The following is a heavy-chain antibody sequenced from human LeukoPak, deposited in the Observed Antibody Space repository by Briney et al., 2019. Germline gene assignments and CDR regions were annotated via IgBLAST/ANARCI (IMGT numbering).Heavy chain of an antibody. D-gene: IGHD2-21*02. J-gene: IGHJ4*02. CDR2: INPNSGGT. V-gene: IGHV1-2*06. CDR3: ARDLILVTSSDYFDY. CDR1: GHTFTGYY. Sequence: ASVKVSCKASGHTFTGYYMHWVRQAPGQGLEWMGRINPNSGGTNYAQKFQGRVTMTRDTSISTAYVELSRLRSDDTAVYYCARDLILVTSSDYFDYWGQGTLVTVSS.